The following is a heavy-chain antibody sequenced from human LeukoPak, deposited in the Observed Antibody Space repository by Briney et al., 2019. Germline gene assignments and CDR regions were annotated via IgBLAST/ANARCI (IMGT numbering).Heavy chain of an antibody. Sequence: DSVKVSCKASGYTFTRYYMHWVRQAPGQGLEWMGWINPNSGGTNYAQKFQGRVTQTRDKSISTSYKELSRLRSDDTAVYYCARALPVRYYDFGSGLSLFWGQGTLVPVSS. V-gene: IGHV1-2*02. J-gene: IGHJ4*02. CDR1: GYTFTRYY. CDR3: ARALPVRYYDFGSGLSLF. D-gene: IGHD3-3*01. CDR2: INPNSGGT.